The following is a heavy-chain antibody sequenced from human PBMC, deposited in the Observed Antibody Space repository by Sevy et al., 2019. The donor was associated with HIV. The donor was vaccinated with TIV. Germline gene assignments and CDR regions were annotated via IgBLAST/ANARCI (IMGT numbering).Heavy chain of an antibody. CDR1: GYTLTELS. V-gene: IGHV1-24*01. CDR3: ATDLSYCSGGSCYDLYDFDI. Sequence: ASVKVSCKVSGYTLTELSMHWVRQAPGKGLEWMGGFDPEDGETIYAQKFQGRVTMTEDTSTYTAYMELSSLRSEDTAVYYCATDLSYCSGGSCYDLYDFDIWGQGTMVTVSS. D-gene: IGHD2-15*01. CDR2: FDPEDGET. J-gene: IGHJ3*02.